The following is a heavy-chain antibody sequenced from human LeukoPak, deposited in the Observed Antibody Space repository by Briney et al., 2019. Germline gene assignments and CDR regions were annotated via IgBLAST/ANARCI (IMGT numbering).Heavy chain of an antibody. CDR3: ARRDCGGDCHSSRGWFDP. V-gene: IGHV4-59*01. CDR2: NYYSGST. D-gene: IGHD2-21*02. J-gene: IGHJ5*02. Sequence: SETLSLTCTVSGGSIGSYYWSWIRQPPGKGLEWIGYNYYSGSTNYNPSLKSRVTISVDTSKNQFSLRLSSVTAADTAVYYCARRDCGGDCHSSRGWFDPWGQGTLVTVSS. CDR1: GGSIGSYY.